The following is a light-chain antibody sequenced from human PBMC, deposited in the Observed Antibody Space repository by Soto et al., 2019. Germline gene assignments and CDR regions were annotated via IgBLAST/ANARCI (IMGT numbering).Light chain of an antibody. CDR3: QSYDNSLPWV. V-gene: IGLV1-40*01. Sequence: QSALTQPPSVSGAPGQRVIISCTGSSSNIGAGYDVNWYQQLPGTAPKLLIYNNNNRPSGVPDRFSGSKSGTSASLAITGLQAEDEADYYCQSYDNSLPWVFGGGTKLTVL. CDR1: SSNIGAGYD. CDR2: NNN. J-gene: IGLJ3*02.